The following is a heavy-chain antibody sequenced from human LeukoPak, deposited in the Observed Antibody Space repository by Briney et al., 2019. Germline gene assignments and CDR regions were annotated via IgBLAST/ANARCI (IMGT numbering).Heavy chain of an antibody. Sequence: GGSLRLSCAASGFTFSDFGMHWVRQAPGKGLEWVAFIRYNGDDEQYADSVKGRFTISRDNSKDTLYLQMNRLRAEDTAIYYCAKDKAPGSWHTPSDYWGQGTLVTVSS. D-gene: IGHD6-13*01. CDR3: AKDKAPGSWHTPSDY. CDR2: IRYNGDDE. J-gene: IGHJ4*02. CDR1: GFTFSDFG. V-gene: IGHV3-30*02.